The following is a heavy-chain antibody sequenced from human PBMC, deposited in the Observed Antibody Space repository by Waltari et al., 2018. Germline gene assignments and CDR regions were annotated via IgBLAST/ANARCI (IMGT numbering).Heavy chain of an antibody. J-gene: IGHJ6*02. CDR1: GGTFSSYA. CDR2: IVPILGLA. Sequence: QVQLVQSGAEAKKPGSSVKVSCKASGGTFSSYAVSWVRQAPGKGLEWMGRIVPILGLANYAQTLQGRLTITADKSTSPVYMELSNLSPDDTAVYYCAAGHTTVYCMEFWGPGTTVTVSS. D-gene: IGHD1-26*01. CDR3: AAGHTTVYCMEF. V-gene: IGHV1-69*04.